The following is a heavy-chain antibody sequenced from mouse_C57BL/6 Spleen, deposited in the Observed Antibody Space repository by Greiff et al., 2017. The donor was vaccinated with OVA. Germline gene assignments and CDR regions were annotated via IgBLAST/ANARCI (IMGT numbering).Heavy chain of an antibody. CDR1: GYTFTSYW. CDR2: IHPSDSVT. D-gene: IGHD1-1*01. V-gene: IGHV1-74*01. J-gene: IGHJ3*01. CDR3: GREDDGSTCAY. Sequence: QVQLQQPGAELVKPGASVKVSCKASGYTFTSYWMHWVKQRPGQGLEWIGRIHPSDSVTNYTQKFKGQATLTVNKSSSTAYMQLSSLTSEDSAVYYWGREDDGSTCAYWGQGTLVTVAA.